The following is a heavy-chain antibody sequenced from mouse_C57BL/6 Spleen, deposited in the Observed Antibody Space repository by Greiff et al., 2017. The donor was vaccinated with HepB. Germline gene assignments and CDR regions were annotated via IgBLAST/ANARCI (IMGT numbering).Heavy chain of an antibody. Sequence: VQLQQSGPELVKPGASVKISCKASGYSFTGYYMNWVKQSPEKSLEWIGEINPSTGGTTYNQKFKAKATLTVDKSSSTAYMQLKSLTSEDSAVYYCARGYGYGGYWGQGTTLTVSS. CDR3: ARGYGYGGY. V-gene: IGHV1-42*01. J-gene: IGHJ2*01. CDR2: INPSTGGT. CDR1: GYSFTGYY. D-gene: IGHD2-2*01.